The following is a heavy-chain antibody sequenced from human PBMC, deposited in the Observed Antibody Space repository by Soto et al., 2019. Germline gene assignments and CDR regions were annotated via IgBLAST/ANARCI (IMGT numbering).Heavy chain of an antibody. CDR2: IKSKTDGGSA. CDR1: GFAFINGW. D-gene: IGHD3-10*01. V-gene: IGHV3-15*07. J-gene: IGHJ4*01. Sequence: PGGSLRLSCAASGFAFINGWINWVLQAPWKGLQWVGRIKSKTDGGSADYAAPVKGRFAVSRDDSKNIVYLQMNSLKIEDTAVYYCTTDSRTTMPEVRFDYWGHGTLVTVSS. CDR3: TTDSRTTMPEVRFDY.